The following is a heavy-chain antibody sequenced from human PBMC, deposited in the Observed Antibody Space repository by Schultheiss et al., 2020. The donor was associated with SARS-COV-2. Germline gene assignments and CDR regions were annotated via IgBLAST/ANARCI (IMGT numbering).Heavy chain of an antibody. Sequence: ASVKVSCKASGYTFTGYYMHWVRQAPGQGLEWMGRINTNTGNPTYAQGFTGRFVFSLDTSVSTAYLQISSLKAEDTAVYYCARRGWQQLFDYWGQGTLVTVSS. CDR3: ARRGWQQLFDY. V-gene: IGHV7-4-1*02. J-gene: IGHJ4*02. D-gene: IGHD6-13*01. CDR2: INTNTGNP. CDR1: GYTFTGYY.